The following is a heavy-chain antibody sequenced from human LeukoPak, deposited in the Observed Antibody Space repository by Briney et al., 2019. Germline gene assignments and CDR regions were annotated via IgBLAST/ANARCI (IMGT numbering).Heavy chain of an antibody. J-gene: IGHJ5*02. CDR1: GYTFTDFH. CDR3: ARGAHVRMYDSNHNCFDP. D-gene: IGHD3-22*01. V-gene: IGHV1-2*07. CDR2: INPYSGGT. Sequence: ASVKVSCKASGYTFTDFHIHWVRQSPGQGLEWMGWINPYSGGTNYAHKFQGRVTMTRDMSTSTVYMELSSLRSEDTAVYYCARGAHVRMYDSNHNCFDPWGQGTLVTVSS.